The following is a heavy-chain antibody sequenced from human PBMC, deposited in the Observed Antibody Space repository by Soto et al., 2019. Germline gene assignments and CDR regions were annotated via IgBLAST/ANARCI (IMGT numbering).Heavy chain of an antibody. V-gene: IGHV4-39*01. J-gene: IGHJ4*02. CDR2: ISYSGST. Sequence: QLQLQESGPGLVKPSETLSLTCSVSGGSISSSSYYWGWIRQPPGKGLEWIGSISYSGSTEYNPSLKRGDFISVEPDKNQFSLELSSIAAADTAVYYRARPAAGFYYFDYWGQGTLVTVSS. CDR1: GGSISSSSYY. D-gene: IGHD6-13*01. CDR3: ARPAAGFYYFDY.